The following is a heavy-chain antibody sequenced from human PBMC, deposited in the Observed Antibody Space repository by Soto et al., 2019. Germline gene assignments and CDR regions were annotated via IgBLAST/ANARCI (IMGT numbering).Heavy chain of an antibody. D-gene: IGHD1-7*01. V-gene: IGHV4-61*01. J-gene: IGHJ1*01. CDR2: IYHSGST. CDR1: GGSVRDGSYY. Sequence: ETLSLTFTVSGGSVRDGSYYWAWLRQPPGKGMELIGHIYHSGSTIYNPSLKSRVTISIDTSKSQFSLNLNSITAADTAVYYCAGYNSNYYFHXWGQVTLVTVSX. CDR3: AGYNSNYYFHX.